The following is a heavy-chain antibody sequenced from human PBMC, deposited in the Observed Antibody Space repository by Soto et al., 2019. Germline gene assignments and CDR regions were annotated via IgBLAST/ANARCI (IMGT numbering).Heavy chain of an antibody. CDR3: ARDPNIVLVPAALRSYYYYYGMDV. V-gene: IGHV3-7*01. D-gene: IGHD2-2*01. Sequence: PGGSLRLSCAASGFTFSSYWMSWVRQAPGKGLEWVANIKQDGSEKYYVDSVKGRFTISRDNAKNSLYLQMNGLRAEDTAVYYCARDPNIVLVPAALRSYYYYYGMDVWGQGTTVTVSS. CDR2: IKQDGSEK. CDR1: GFTFSSYW. J-gene: IGHJ6*02.